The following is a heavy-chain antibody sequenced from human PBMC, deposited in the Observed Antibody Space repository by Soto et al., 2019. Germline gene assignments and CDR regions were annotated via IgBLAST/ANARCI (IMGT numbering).Heavy chain of an antibody. CDR2: IYHSGST. J-gene: IGHJ5*02. Sequence: SETLSLTCAVSGGSISSGGYSWSWIRQPSGKGLEWIGYIYHSGSTYYNPSLKSRVTISVDRSKNQFSLKLSSVTAADTAVYYCARVPSPWGQGTLVTVSS. V-gene: IGHV4-30-2*01. CDR1: GGSISSGGYS. CDR3: ARVPSP.